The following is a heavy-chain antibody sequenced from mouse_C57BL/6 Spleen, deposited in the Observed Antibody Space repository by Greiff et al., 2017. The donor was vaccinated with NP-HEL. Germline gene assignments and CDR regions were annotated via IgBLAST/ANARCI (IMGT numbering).Heavy chain of an antibody. CDR1: GFTFSSYG. J-gene: IGHJ2*01. Sequence: EVKLMESGGDLVKPGGSLKLSCAASGFTFSSYGMSWVRQTPDKRLEWVATISSGGSYTYYPDSVKGRFTISRDNAKNTLYLQMSSLKSEDTAMYYGARHAVYGSSYGFDYWGQGTTLTVSS. D-gene: IGHD1-1*01. CDR3: ARHAVYGSSYGFDY. CDR2: ISSGGSYT. V-gene: IGHV5-6*01.